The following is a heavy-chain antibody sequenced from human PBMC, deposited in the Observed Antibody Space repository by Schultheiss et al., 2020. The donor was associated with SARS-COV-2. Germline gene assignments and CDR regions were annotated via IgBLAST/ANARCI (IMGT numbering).Heavy chain of an antibody. Sequence: ASVKVSCTASGYTFTGYYMHWVRQAPGQGLEWMGWINPNSGGTNYAQKFQGRITMTTDTSARTAYMELRSLRSDDTAVYYCARDYGYCGEGTCYSDFWGQGTLVTVSS. CDR3: ARDYGYCGEGTCYSDF. V-gene: IGHV1-2*02. CDR2: INPNSGGT. CDR1: GYTFTGYY. D-gene: IGHD2-15*01. J-gene: IGHJ4*02.